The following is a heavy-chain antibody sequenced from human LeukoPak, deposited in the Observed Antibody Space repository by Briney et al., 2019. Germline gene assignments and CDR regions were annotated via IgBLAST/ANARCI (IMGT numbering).Heavy chain of an antibody. CDR3: ARSRFSLYCNIVTGYFDY. V-gene: IGHV3-11*04. CDR1: GFTFSDYY. D-gene: IGHD3-9*01. Sequence: GGSLRLSCADSGFTFSDYYMSWLRQAPGKGLEWVSYITSSGSTQHYADSVKGRFTISRDSAKNSLYLQMNSLRAEDTAVYYCARSRFSLYCNIVTGYFDYWGQGTLVTVSS. CDR2: ITSSGSTQ. J-gene: IGHJ4*02.